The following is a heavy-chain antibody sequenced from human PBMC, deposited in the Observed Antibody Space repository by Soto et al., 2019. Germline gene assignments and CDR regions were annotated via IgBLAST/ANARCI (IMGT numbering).Heavy chain of an antibody. J-gene: IGHJ5*02. CDR3: ARSPVPSNNGFDP. V-gene: IGHV4-31*03. Sequence: PSETLSLTCTVSGGSISSGGYYWSWIRQHPGKGLEWIGYIYYSGSTYYNPSLKSRVTISVDTSKNQFSLKLSSVTAADTAVYYCARSPVPSNNGFDPWGQGTLVTISS. CDR2: IYYSGST. CDR1: GGSISSGGYY. D-gene: IGHD4-17*01.